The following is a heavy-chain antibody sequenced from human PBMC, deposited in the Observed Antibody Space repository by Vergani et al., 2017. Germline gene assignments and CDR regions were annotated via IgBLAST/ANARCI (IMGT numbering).Heavy chain of an antibody. J-gene: IGHJ6*02. Sequence: QVQLQESGPGLVKPSQTLSLTCTVSGGSISSGSYYWSWIRQPAGKGLEWIGRIYTSGSTNYNPSLKSRVTISVDTSKNQSSLKLSSVTAADTAVYYCARALTSHYYYYYGMDVWGQGTTVTVSS. D-gene: IGHD3-16*01. CDR1: GGSISSGSYY. V-gene: IGHV4-61*02. CDR3: ARALTSHYYYYYGMDV. CDR2: IYTSGST.